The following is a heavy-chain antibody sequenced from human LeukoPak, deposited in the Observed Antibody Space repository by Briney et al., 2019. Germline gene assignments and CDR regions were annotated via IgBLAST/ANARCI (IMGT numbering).Heavy chain of an antibody. CDR1: GGSVSSGSYY. Sequence: PSETLSLTCTVSGGSVSSGSYYWSWIRQPPGKGLEWNGYIYYSGSTNYNPSLKSRVTISVDTSKNQFSLKLSSVTAADTAVYYCASQALGYCGGDCLTFDYWGQGTLVTVSS. CDR2: IYYSGST. D-gene: IGHD2-21*02. J-gene: IGHJ4*02. CDR3: ASQALGYCGGDCLTFDY. V-gene: IGHV4-61*01.